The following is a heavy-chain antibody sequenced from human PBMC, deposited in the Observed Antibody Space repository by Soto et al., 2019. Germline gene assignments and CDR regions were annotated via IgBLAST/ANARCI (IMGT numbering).Heavy chain of an antibody. D-gene: IGHD3-9*01. CDR2: IYPGDSAT. CDR3: ARSVTISRGSDAFDI. J-gene: IGHJ3*02. Sequence: GESLKISCKGSGYSFTSHWLAWVRQMPGKGLEWMGNIYPGDSATRYNPSLQGQVTISVDKSISTAYLQWSSLKASDTAMYYCARSVTISRGSDAFDIWGQGTMVTVSS. CDR1: GYSFTSHW. V-gene: IGHV5-51*01.